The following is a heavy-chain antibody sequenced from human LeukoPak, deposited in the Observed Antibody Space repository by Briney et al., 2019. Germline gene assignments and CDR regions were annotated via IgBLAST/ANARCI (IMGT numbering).Heavy chain of an antibody. D-gene: IGHD3-22*01. CDR3: ARDPADYYDSSGYYFDY. CDR2: INPNSGGT. J-gene: IGHJ4*02. CDR1: GYTFTGYH. Sequence: ASVKVSCKASGYTFTGYHMHWVRQAPGQGLEWMGWINPNSGGTNYAQKFQGRVTMTRDTSISTAYMELSRLRSDDTAVYYCARDPADYYDSSGYYFDYWGQGTLVTVSS. V-gene: IGHV1-2*02.